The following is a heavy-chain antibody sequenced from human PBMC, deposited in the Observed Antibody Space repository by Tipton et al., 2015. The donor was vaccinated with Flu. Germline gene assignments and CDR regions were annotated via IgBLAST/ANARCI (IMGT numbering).Heavy chain of an antibody. CDR2: IYTTGST. CDR3: AREGASNYYPYYFDF. D-gene: IGHD3-10*01. CDR1: GFTVTNNY. Sequence: SLRLSCAASGFTVTNNYMIWVRQAPWKGLDWVSVIYTTGSTFYADSVKGRFTVSTDTSNNTLYLHMNSLRAEDTAVYYCAREGASNYYPYYFDFWGQGTLVTVSS. J-gene: IGHJ4*02. V-gene: IGHV3-66*03.